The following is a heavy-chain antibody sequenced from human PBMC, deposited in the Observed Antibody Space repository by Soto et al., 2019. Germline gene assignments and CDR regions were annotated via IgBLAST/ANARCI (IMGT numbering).Heavy chain of an antibody. CDR1: GFTLSNYW. D-gene: IGHD2-15*01. CDR3: VRDIAYCSGGSCYTYALDV. V-gene: IGHV3-74*01. J-gene: IGHJ6*02. Sequence: GGSLRLSCAVSGFTLSNYWVHWVRQAPGKGLVWVSHINTDGSSINHADSVKGRFTISRDNAKNTLYLQMNSLRAEDTAVYYCVRDIAYCSGGSCYTYALDVWGQGTTVTSP. CDR2: INTDGSSI.